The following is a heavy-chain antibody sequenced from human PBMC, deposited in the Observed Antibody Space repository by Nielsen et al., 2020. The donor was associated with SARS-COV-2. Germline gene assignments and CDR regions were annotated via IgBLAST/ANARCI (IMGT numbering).Heavy chain of an antibody. V-gene: IGHV3-23*01. CDR1: GFTFSSYA. CDR2: ISGSGGST. D-gene: IGHD2-2*01. J-gene: IGHJ4*02. CDR3: ARDLEVNHYRIVVVTAAMPDY. Sequence: GGSLRLSCAASGFTFSSYAMSWVRQAPGKGLEWVSAISGSGGSTYHADSVKGRFTISRDNSKNSVYLQMNSLRGEDTAVYYCARDLEVNHYRIVVVTAAMPDYWGQGTLVTVSS.